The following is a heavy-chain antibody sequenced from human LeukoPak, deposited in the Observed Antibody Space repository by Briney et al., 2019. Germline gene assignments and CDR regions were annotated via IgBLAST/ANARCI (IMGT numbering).Heavy chain of an antibody. CDR3: AREVVVVPAAIGGSGFDP. J-gene: IGHJ5*02. CDR2: IYYSGST. Sequence: SETLSLICTVSGGSISSGGYYWSWIRQHPGKGLEWIGYIYYSGSTYYNPSLKSRVTISVDTSKNQFSLKLSSVTAADTAVYYCAREVVVVPAAIGGSGFDPWGQGTLVTVSS. V-gene: IGHV4-31*03. CDR1: GGSISSGGYY. D-gene: IGHD2-2*01.